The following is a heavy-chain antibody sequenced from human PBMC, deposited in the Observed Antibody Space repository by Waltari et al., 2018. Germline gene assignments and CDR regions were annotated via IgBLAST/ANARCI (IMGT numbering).Heavy chain of an antibody. V-gene: IGHV7-4-1*02. D-gene: IGHD6-19*01. J-gene: IGHJ3*02. CDR2: SNTNTGNP. Sequence: QVQLVQSGSELKKPGASVKVSCKASGYTFTSYAMNWVRQAPGQGLEWMGWSNTNTGNPTYAQGFTGRFVFSLDTSVSTAYLQISSLKAEDTAVYYCARDRLGGAVAAFDAFDIWGQGTMVTVSS. CDR3: ARDRLGGAVAAFDAFDI. CDR1: GYTFTSYA.